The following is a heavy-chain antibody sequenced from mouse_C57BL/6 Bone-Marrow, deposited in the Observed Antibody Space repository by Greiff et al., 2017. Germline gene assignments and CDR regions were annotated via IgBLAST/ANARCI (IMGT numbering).Heavy chain of an antibody. V-gene: IGHV1-76*01. CDR1: GYTFTDYY. CDR2: IYPGSGNT. CDR3: ARRGGSSLFDY. Sequence: VKLQESGAELVRPGASVKLSCKASGYTFTDYYINWVKQRPGQGLEWIARIYPGSGNTYYNEKFKGKATLTAEKSSSTAYMQLSSLTSEDSAVYFCARRGGSSLFDYWGQGTTLTVSS. J-gene: IGHJ2*01. D-gene: IGHD1-1*01.